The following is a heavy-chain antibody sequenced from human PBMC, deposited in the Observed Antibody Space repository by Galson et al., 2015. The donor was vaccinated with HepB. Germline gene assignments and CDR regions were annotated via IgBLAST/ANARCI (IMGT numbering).Heavy chain of an antibody. Sequence: SLRLSCAASGFTFSDYYMSWIRQTPGKGLEWLSHISPSNIYTNYADSVKGRFTISRDNAKNSLYLQMNSLRAEDTAVYYCAKCPSGYYGMDVWGQGTTVTVSS. CDR2: ISPSNIYT. D-gene: IGHD3-22*01. V-gene: IGHV3-11*03. CDR1: GFTFSDYY. J-gene: IGHJ6*02. CDR3: AKCPSGYYGMDV.